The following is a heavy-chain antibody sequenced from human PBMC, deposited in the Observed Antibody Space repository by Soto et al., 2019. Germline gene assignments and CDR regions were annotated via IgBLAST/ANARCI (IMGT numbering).Heavy chain of an antibody. Sequence: ASVKVSCKASGGTFSSYAISWVRQAPGQGLEWMGGIIPIFGTANYAQKFQGRVTITADESTSTAYMELSSLRSEDTAVYYCARSESQEQLVEWDYYYYGMDVWGQGTTVTVSS. CDR1: GGTFSSYA. V-gene: IGHV1-69*13. D-gene: IGHD6-6*01. J-gene: IGHJ6*02. CDR3: ARSESQEQLVEWDYYYYGMDV. CDR2: IIPIFGTA.